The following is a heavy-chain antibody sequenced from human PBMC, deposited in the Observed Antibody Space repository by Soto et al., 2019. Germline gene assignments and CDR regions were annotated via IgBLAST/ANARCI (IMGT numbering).Heavy chain of an antibody. CDR3: ARPGGYSSSFDF. J-gene: IGHJ4*02. D-gene: IGHD5-18*01. CDR2: ISSRGTSI. Sequence: GGSLRLSCAASGFDFSDYYMTWIRQARGQGLEWLSSISSRGTSISYADSVKGRFTISRDNIENSLFLHMNSLRAEDTAVYYCARPGGYSSSFDFGGQGTLVTVSS. V-gene: IGHV3-11*01. CDR1: GFDFSDYY.